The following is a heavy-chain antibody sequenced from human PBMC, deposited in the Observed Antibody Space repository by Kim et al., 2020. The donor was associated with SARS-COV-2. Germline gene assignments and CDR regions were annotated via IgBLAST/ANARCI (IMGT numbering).Heavy chain of an antibody. J-gene: IGHJ5*02. Sequence: SETLSLTCTVSGGFISSGGYYWSWNRQHPGKGLEWIAYIYHSGGAYYDPTFKCRVTISVDTSKNQFSLPLSSVTAADTAVYYCAGALTIFVVVIGRIDP. D-gene: IGHD3-3*01. V-gene: IGHV4-31*03. CDR2: IYHSGGA. CDR1: GGFISSGGYY. CDR3: AGALTIFVVVIGRIDP.